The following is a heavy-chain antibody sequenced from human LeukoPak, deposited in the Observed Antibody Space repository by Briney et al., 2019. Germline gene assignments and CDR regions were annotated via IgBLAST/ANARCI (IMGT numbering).Heavy chain of an antibody. CDR2: VNPSGGST. CDR1: GYTFTSYF. J-gene: IGHJ4*02. CDR3: ARGPGDLGDY. V-gene: IGHV1-46*01. D-gene: IGHD7-27*01. Sequence: ASVKLSCKASGYTFTSYFMHWVRQAPGQGLEWMGLVNPSGGSTNYAQKFQGRVTMTRDMSTSTVFMELDSLRSEDTAVYYCARGPGDLGDYWGQGTLVTVSS.